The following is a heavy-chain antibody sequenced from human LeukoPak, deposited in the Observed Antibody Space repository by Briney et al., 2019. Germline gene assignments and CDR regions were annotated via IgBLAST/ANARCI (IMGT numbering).Heavy chain of an antibody. J-gene: IGHJ4*02. V-gene: IGHV3-21*05. CDR1: GFTFSSYE. Sequence: GGSLRLSCAASGFTFSSYEMNWVRQAPGKGLEWVSYISSSSYIYYADSVKGRFTIARDNAKNSLYLQMNSLRAEDTAVYYCARERSSGWQSRPIDYWGQGTLVTVSS. D-gene: IGHD6-19*01. CDR2: ISSSSYI. CDR3: ARERSSGWQSRPIDY.